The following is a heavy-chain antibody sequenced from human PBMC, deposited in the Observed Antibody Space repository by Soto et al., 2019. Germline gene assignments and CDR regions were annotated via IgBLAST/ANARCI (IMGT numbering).Heavy chain of an antibody. Sequence: SETLSLTCTVSGDSISTRSNYWAWIRQPPGKGLEWIGSIYYTGGTYYNPSLKSRVTLFLDTSKNQFSLNLNSVTAADTAVYYCAREGPPIRAHNPPEYFQHWGQGTPVTVAS. CDR2: IYYTGGT. CDR3: AREGPPIRAHNPPEYFQH. J-gene: IGHJ1*01. V-gene: IGHV4-39*02. CDR1: GDSISTRSNY.